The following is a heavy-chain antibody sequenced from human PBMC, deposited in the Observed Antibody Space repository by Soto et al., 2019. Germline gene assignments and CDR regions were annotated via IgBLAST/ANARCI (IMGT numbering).Heavy chain of an antibody. CDR1: GFTFSSYA. Sequence: SLRLSCAASGFTFSSYAMSWVRQAPGKGLEWVSAISGSGGSTYYADSVKGRFTISRDNSKNTLYLQMNSLRAEDTAVYYCAKEKRSSMAARPSLWGQGTLVTSPQ. D-gene: IGHD6-6*01. CDR2: ISGSGGST. J-gene: IGHJ4*02. CDR3: AKEKRSSMAARPSL. V-gene: IGHV3-23*01.